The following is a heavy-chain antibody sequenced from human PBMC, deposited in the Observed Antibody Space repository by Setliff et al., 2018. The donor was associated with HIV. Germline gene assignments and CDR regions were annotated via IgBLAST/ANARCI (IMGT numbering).Heavy chain of an antibody. CDR3: AREGSGPGPPFDY. CDR2: IIPILGIA. Sequence: SVKVSCKASGGTFSSYAISWVRQAPGQGLEWMGGIIPILGIANHAQKFQGRVTITADKSTSTAYMELSSLRSEDTAVYYCAREGSGPGPPFDYWGQGTLVTVSS. V-gene: IGHV1-69*10. D-gene: IGHD2-15*01. CDR1: GGTFSSYA. J-gene: IGHJ4*02.